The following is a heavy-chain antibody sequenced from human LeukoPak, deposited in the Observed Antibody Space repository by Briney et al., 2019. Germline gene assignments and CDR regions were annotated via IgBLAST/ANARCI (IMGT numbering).Heavy chain of an antibody. CDR3: ARPSRPYCSSTSCQYRISYYYYMDV. Sequence: ASVKVSCKASGGTFSSYAISWVRQAPGQGLEWMGGIIPIFGTANYAQKFQGRVTITSDESTSTAYMELSSLRSEDTAVYYCARPSRPYCSSTSCQYRISYYYYMDVWGKGTTVTVSS. D-gene: IGHD2-2*01. J-gene: IGHJ6*03. CDR2: IIPIFGTA. CDR1: GGTFSSYA. V-gene: IGHV1-69*13.